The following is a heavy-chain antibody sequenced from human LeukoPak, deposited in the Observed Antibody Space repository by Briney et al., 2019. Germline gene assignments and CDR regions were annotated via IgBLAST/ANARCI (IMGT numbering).Heavy chain of an antibody. J-gene: IGHJ4*02. CDR3: ARSRRQWLDFDY. CDR1: GFTVSSNY. V-gene: IGHV3-53*01. Sequence: GGSLTLSCAASGFTVSSNYMIWVRQAPGKGLEWVSVLYSGGSTYYADSVKGRFTISRDNSKNTLYLQMNSLRAEDTAVYYCARSRRQWLDFDYWGQGTLVTVSS. D-gene: IGHD6-19*01. CDR2: LYSGGST.